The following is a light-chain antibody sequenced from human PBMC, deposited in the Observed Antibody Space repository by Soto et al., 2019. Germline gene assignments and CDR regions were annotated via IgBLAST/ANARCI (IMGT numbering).Light chain of an antibody. V-gene: IGLV3-21*01. CDR1: SIGSKS. J-gene: IGLJ2*01. CDR3: QVWDSSGDAHVV. Sequence: SYELTQPPSVSGAPGKTARISCGGSSIGSKSVHWYQQRQGQAPVVVIYYDDERPSGIPEGFSGSNFGNTATLIISRVEAGDDADYYCQVWDSSGDAHVVFGGGTKLTVL. CDR2: YDD.